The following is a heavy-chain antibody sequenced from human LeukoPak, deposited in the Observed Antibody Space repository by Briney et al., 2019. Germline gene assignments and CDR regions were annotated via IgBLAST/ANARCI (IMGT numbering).Heavy chain of an antibody. CDR2: IGSSGSTV. D-gene: IGHD5-24*01. CDR3: ARVEMATIIDI. J-gene: IGHJ3*02. CDR1: GFTFSAYE. V-gene: IGHV3-48*03. Sequence: GGSLRLSCAASGFTFSAYEMNWVRQVPGKGLEWVSYIGSSGSTVYYADSVKGRFTISRDNAKNTLYLQMNSLRAEDTAVYYCARVEMATIIDIWGQGTMVTVSS.